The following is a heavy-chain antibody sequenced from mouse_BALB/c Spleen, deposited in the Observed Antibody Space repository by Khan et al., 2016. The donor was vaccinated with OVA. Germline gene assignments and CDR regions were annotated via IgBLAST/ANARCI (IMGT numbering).Heavy chain of an antibody. CDR1: GDSITSGY. CDR2: MIYTGYT. J-gene: IGHJ3*01. D-gene: IGHD2-14*01. V-gene: IGHV3-8*02. CDR3: ARSTYRYAFAY. Sequence: EVQLQESGPSLVKPSQTLSLTCSVTGDSITSGYWSWIRKFPGNKLEYMGYMIYTGYTDYNPSLKSRLAITRHTSKNQYYLHLNSVTTEDTATYYCARSTYRYAFAYWGQGTLVTVSA.